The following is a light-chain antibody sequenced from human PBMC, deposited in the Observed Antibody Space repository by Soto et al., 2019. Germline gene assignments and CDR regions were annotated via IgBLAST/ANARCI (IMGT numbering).Light chain of an antibody. V-gene: IGKV1-13*02. Sequence: AIQLTQSPSSLSASVGDRVTITCRASQGISSALAWYQHKSGKPPKSLIYDASSLESGVPSRFSGTGSGTDFTLTISSLQTEDFATYYYQQFNSYPRSFGGGTKVEI. CDR1: QGISSA. CDR2: DAS. CDR3: QQFNSYPRS. J-gene: IGKJ4*01.